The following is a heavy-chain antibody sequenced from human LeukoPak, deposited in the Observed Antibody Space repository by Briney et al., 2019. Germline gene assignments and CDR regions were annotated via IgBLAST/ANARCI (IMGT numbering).Heavy chain of an antibody. V-gene: IGHV3-23*01. D-gene: IGHD3-16*01. J-gene: IGHJ5*02. Sequence: GGSLRLSCAPSGFTFNSYAMSWVRHAPGKGLEWVSAISGSGGRIYYAASVKGRFTISRDKSKNTLYLKMNSLRAEDTAVYYCAKDPQITFGGVPWGQGTLVTVSS. CDR1: GFTFNSYA. CDR2: ISGSGGRI. CDR3: AKDPQITFGGVP.